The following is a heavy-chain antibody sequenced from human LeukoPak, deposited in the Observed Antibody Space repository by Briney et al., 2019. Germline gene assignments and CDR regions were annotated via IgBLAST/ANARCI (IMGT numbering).Heavy chain of an antibody. D-gene: IGHD1-26*01. Sequence: SETLSLTCTVSGYSISSGYYWGWIRQPPGKGLEWIGSIYHSGSTYYNPSLKSRVTIAVDTSKNQFSLKLISVTAADTAVYSCARYASGSYFRGIDHWGQGTLVTVSS. CDR3: ARYASGSYFRGIDH. V-gene: IGHV4-38-2*02. CDR2: IYHSGST. CDR1: GYSISSGYY. J-gene: IGHJ4*02.